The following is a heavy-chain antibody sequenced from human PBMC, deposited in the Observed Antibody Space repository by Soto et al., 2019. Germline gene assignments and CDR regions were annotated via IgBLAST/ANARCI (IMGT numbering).Heavy chain of an antibody. CDR3: ASPSAGYAY. Sequence: WVRQPPGKGLEWIGEIYHSGSTNYNPSLKSRVTISVDKSKNQFSLKLSSVTAADTAVYYCASPSAGYAYWGQGTLVTVSS. V-gene: IGHV4-4*02. J-gene: IGHJ4*02. D-gene: IGHD5-12*01. CDR2: IYHSGST.